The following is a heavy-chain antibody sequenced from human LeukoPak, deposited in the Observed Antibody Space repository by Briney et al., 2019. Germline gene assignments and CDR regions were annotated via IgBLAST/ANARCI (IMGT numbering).Heavy chain of an antibody. CDR3: ARSVVVAATGWFDP. Sequence: SETLSLTCTVSGYSISSGYYWGWIRQPPGKGLEWIGSIYHSGSTYYNPSLKSRVTISVDTSKNQFSLKLSSVTAADTAVYYCARSVVVAATGWFDPWGQGTLVTVSS. CDR2: IYHSGST. V-gene: IGHV4-38-2*02. J-gene: IGHJ5*02. D-gene: IGHD2-15*01. CDR1: GYSISSGYY.